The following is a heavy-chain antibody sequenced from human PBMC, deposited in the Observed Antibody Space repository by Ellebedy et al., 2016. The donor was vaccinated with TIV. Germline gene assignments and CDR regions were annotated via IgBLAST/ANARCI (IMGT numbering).Heavy chain of an antibody. J-gene: IGHJ4*02. Sequence: AASVKVSCKTSGFTFTSYGFSWVRQAPGQGLEWVGWISAYTGDTEYAQKFHGRVTMTTDTSTTTAYMELRSLKSDETAVYYCARDMVQGMVARYLWFDYWGQGTLVTVSS. D-gene: IGHD5-12*01. V-gene: IGHV1-18*01. CDR3: ARDMVQGMVARYLWFDY. CDR2: ISAYTGDT. CDR1: GFTFTSYG.